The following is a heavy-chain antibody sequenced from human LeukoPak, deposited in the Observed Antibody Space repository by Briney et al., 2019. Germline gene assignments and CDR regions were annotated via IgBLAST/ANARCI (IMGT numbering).Heavy chain of an antibody. CDR3: ARHRSSIPFDP. CDR2: INHSGST. D-gene: IGHD3-10*01. Sequence: SETLSLTCAVYGGSFSGYYWSWIRQPPGKGLEWIGEINHSGSTNYNPSLKSRVTISVDTSKNQFSLKLSSVTAADTAVYYCARHRSSIPFDPWGQGTLVTVSS. J-gene: IGHJ5*02. V-gene: IGHV4-34*01. CDR1: GGSFSGYY.